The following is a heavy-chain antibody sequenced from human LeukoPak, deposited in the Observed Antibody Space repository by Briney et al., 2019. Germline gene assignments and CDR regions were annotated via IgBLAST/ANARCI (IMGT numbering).Heavy chain of an antibody. CDR3: ARGPTLDRGVIMPDSVGGMDV. J-gene: IGHJ6*02. CDR1: GFTFTSYD. V-gene: IGHV1-8*01. CDR2: MNPNSGNT. Sequence: ASVKVSCKASGFTFTSYDINWVRQAPGQGLEWMGWMNPNSGNTRYAQKVQGRITMTRDTSISTAYMELSSLRSEDTAVYYCARGPTLDRGVIMPDSVGGMDVWGQGTTVTVSS. D-gene: IGHD3-10*01.